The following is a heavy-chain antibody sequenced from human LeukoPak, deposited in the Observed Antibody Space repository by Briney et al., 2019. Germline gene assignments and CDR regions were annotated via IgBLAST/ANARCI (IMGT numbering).Heavy chain of an antibody. CDR3: ARLLAYSSSSNWFDP. CDR2: ISSSSSYI. V-gene: IGHV3-21*01. Sequence: PGGSLRLSCAASGFTSSTYWMNWVRQAPGKGLEWVSSISSSSSYIYYADSVKGRFTISRDNAKNSLYLQMNSLRAEDTAVYYCARLLAYSSSSNWFDPWGQGTLVTVSS. D-gene: IGHD6-13*01. CDR1: GFTSSTYW. J-gene: IGHJ5*02.